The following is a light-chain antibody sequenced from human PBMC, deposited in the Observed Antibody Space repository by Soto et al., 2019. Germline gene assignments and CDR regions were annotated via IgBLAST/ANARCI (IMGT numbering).Light chain of an antibody. CDR2: DNN. Sequence: QAVVTQPPSVSGAPGQRVTIPCTGNSSNIGAGYYVHWYQKLPGTAPKPLIYDNNKRPSGVPDRFSGSKSDTSASLAITGLQADDEADYYCQSYDSSLSGSVFGGGTKVTVL. J-gene: IGLJ3*02. CDR1: SSNIGAGYY. V-gene: IGLV1-40*01. CDR3: QSYDSSLSGSV.